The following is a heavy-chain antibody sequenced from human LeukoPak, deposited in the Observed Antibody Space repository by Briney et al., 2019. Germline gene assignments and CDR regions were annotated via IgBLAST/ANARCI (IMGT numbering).Heavy chain of an antibody. CDR3: AKARGTDYGDYVIFDY. D-gene: IGHD4-17*01. CDR1: GFTFDDYV. CDR2: LSGSGDST. V-gene: IGHV3-23*01. Sequence: PGGSLRLSCAASGFTFDDYVMHWVRQAPGKGLEWVSSLSGSGDSTYYADSVMGRFTIFRVNSKSTLYLQMNSLRAEDTAVYYCAKARGTDYGDYVIFDYWGQGTLVTVSS. J-gene: IGHJ4*02.